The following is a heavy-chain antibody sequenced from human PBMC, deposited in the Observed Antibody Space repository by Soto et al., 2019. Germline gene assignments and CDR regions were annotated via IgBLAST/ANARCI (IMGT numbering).Heavy chain of an antibody. Sequence: HPGGSLRLSCAASGFTFSSYAMSWVRQAPGKGLEWVSAISGSGGSTYYADSVKGRFTISRDNSKNTLYLQMNSLRAEDTAVYYCAKGGLGVATIPKGPYYFDYWGQGTLVTVSS. CDR1: GFTFSSYA. D-gene: IGHD5-12*01. CDR2: ISGSGGST. CDR3: AKGGLGVATIPKGPYYFDY. J-gene: IGHJ4*02. V-gene: IGHV3-23*01.